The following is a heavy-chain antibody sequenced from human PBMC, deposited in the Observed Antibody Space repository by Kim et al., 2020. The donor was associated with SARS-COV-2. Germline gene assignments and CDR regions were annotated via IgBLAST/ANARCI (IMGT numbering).Heavy chain of an antibody. CDR2: ISGSGGST. J-gene: IGHJ4*01. D-gene: IGHD3-16*02. CDR1: GFTFSSYA. Sequence: GGSLRLSCAASGFTFSSYAMSWVRQAPGKGLEWVSAISGSGGSTYYADSVKGRFTISRDNSKNTLYLQMNSLRAEDTAVYYCAKDRPDPGLRLGGLSLFEPPDFDYWGQGTLVTVSS. V-gene: IGHV3-23*01. CDR3: AKDRPDPGLRLGGLSLFEPPDFDY.